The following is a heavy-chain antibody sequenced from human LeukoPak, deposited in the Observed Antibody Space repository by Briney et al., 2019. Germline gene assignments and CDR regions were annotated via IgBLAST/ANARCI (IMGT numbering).Heavy chain of an antibody. CDR3: ARGSQVSVVVTARDWYFDL. CDR2: INRSGST. J-gene: IGHJ2*01. V-gene: IGHV4-34*01. CDR1: GGSFSGYY. Sequence: SETLSLTCAVYGGSFSGYYWSWIRQPPGKGLEWIGEINRSGSTNYNPSLKSRVTISVDTSKNQFSLRLSSVTAADTAVYYCARGSQVSVVVTARDWYFDLWGRGTLVTVSS. D-gene: IGHD2-21*02.